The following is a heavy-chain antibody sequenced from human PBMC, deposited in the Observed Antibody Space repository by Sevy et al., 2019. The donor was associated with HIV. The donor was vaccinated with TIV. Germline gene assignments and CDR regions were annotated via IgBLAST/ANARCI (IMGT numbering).Heavy chain of an antibody. CDR2: ISSSSNDI. CDR1: GFIFSNYN. D-gene: IGHD1-7*01. V-gene: IGHV3-21*01. CDR3: ARKMELLVPDY. J-gene: IGHJ4*02. Sequence: GGSLRLSCAASGFIFSNYNMHWVRQAPGKGLQGVSCISSSSNDIYYADSLKGRFTISRDNAKNSLYLQMNSLRAEDTAVYYCARKMELLVPDYWGQGTLVTVSS.